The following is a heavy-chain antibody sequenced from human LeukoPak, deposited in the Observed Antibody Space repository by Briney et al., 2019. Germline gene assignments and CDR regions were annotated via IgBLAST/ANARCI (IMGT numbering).Heavy chain of an antibody. J-gene: IGHJ4*02. CDR3: ARDLPGRWLRLA. Sequence: SVKVSCKASGYTFTSCGISWVRQAPGQGLEWMGRIIPILGIANYTQKFQGRVTITADKSTSTAYMELSSLRSEDTAVYYCARDLPGRWLRLAWGQGTLVTVSS. CDR1: GYTFTSCG. D-gene: IGHD5-24*01. V-gene: IGHV1-69*04. CDR2: IIPILGIA.